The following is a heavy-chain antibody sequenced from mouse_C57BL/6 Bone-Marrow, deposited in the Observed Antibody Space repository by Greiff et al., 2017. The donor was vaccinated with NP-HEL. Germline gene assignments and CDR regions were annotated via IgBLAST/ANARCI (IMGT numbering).Heavy chain of an antibody. CDR1: GYSITSDY. D-gene: IGHD1-1*01. J-gene: IGHJ2*01. CDR2: ISYSGST. Sequence: EVKLMESGPGLAKPSQTLSLTCSVTGYSITSDYWNWIRKFPGNKLSYMGYISYSGSTYYNPSLKSRISITRDTSKNQYYLQLNSVTTEDTATYYCARSGYYGSSYLPGDYWGQGTTLTVSS. CDR3: ARSGYYGSSYLPGDY. V-gene: IGHV3-8*01.